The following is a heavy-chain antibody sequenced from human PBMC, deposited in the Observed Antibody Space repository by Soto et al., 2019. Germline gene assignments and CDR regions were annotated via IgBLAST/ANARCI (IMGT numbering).Heavy chain of an antibody. J-gene: IGHJ6*02. Sequence: PSETLSLTCTVSGGSISSCYWSWIRQPPGKGLEWIGYIYYSGSTNYNPSLKSRVTISVDTSKNQFSLKLSSVTAADTAVYYCARDERRYYYYGMDVWGQGTTVT. CDR3: ARDERRYYYYGMDV. V-gene: IGHV4-59*01. CDR2: IYYSGST. CDR1: GGSISSCY. D-gene: IGHD1-1*01.